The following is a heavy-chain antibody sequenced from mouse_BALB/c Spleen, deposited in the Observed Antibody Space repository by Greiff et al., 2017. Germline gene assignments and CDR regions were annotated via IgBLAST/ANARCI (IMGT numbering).Heavy chain of an antibody. V-gene: IGHV5-15*02. CDR2: ISNLAYSI. CDR1: GFTFSDYG. D-gene: IGHD4-1*01. CDR3: ARELGKVYAMDY. J-gene: IGHJ4*01. Sequence: EVQGVESGGGLVQPGGSRKLSCAASGFTFSDYGMAWVRQAPGKGPEWVAFISNLAYSIYYADTVTGRFTISRENAKNTLYLEMSSLRSEDTAMYYCARELGKVYAMDYWGQGTSVTVSS.